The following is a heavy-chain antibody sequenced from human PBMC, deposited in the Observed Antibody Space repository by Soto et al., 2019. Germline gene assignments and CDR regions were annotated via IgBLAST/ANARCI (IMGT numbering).Heavy chain of an antibody. J-gene: IGHJ4*02. V-gene: IGHV3-30*18. CDR2: MSYDGNNE. CDR3: AKGTYSSSYYFDY. Sequence: GGSLRLSCAASGFTFSSYVMHWVRQAPGKGLEWVAVMSYDGNNEYYADSVKGRFTISRDNSKNTLYLQMNSLRAEDTAVYYCAKGTYSSSYYFDYWGQGTLVTVSS. CDR1: GFTFSSYV. D-gene: IGHD6-6*01.